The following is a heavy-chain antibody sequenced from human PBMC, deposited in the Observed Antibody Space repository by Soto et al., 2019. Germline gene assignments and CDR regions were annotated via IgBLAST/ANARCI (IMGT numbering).Heavy chain of an antibody. CDR3: ARDTHSYGMDV. CDR1: GFTFSSYA. J-gene: IGHJ6*02. V-gene: IGHV3-30-3*01. D-gene: IGHD1-26*01. CDR2: ISYDGSNK. Sequence: PGGSLILSCAASGFTFSSYAMHWVRQAPGKGLEWVAVISYDGSNKYYADSVKGRFTISRDNSKNTLYLQMNSLRAEDTAVYYCARDTHSYGMDVWGQGTTVTVSS.